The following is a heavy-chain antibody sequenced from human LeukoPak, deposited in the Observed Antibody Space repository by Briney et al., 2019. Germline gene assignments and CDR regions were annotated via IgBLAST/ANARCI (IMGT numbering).Heavy chain of an antibody. CDR2: IKQDGSEK. CDR1: GFTFSSSW. V-gene: IGHV3-7*01. CDR3: ASLDY. J-gene: IGHJ4*02. Sequence: GGSLRLSCAASGFTFSSSWMNWVSQAPGKGLEWVANIKQDGSEKYYVDSVKGRFTISRDNAKNSLYLQMNTLRAEDTAVYYCASLDYWGQGPLVPAPS.